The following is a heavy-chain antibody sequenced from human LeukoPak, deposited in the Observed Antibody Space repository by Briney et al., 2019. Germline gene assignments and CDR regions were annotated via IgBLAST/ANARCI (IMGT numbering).Heavy chain of an antibody. J-gene: IGHJ4*02. V-gene: IGHV4-34*01. CDR2: INHSGST. D-gene: IGHD2-21*01. CDR3: ARGLLWPHFDY. CDR1: GGPFSGYY. Sequence: PSETLSLTCAVYGGPFSGYYWSWIRQPPGKGLEWIGEINHSGSTNYNPSLKSRVTISVDTSKNQFSLKLSSVTAADTAVYYCARGLLWPHFDYWGQGTLVTVSS.